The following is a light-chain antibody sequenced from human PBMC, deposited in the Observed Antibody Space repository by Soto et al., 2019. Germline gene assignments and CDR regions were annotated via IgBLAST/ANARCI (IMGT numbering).Light chain of an antibody. CDR2: SAS. CDR3: QQSYSTPFT. V-gene: IGKV1-39*01. CDR1: RSISSY. Sequence: DIQMTQSPSSLSASVGDRVTITCRASRSISSYLNWYQQKPGKAPKLLIYSASSLQSGVPSRFSGSGSLTDFTLTISSLETEDLETYYCQQSYSTPFTFGAGTKVDIK. J-gene: IGKJ3*01.